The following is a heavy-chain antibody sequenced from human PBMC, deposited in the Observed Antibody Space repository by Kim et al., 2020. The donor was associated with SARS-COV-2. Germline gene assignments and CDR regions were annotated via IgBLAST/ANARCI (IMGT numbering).Heavy chain of an antibody. V-gene: IGHV3-15*01. CDR2: IKSKTDGGTT. CDR3: TTESVPAAPSWFDP. D-gene: IGHD2-2*01. Sequence: GGSLRLSCAASGFTFSNAWMSWVRQAPGKGLEWVGRIKSKTDGGTTDYAAPVKGRFTISRDDSKNTLYLQMNSLKTEDTAVYYCTTESVPAAPSWFDPWGQGTLVTVSS. J-gene: IGHJ5*02. CDR1: GFTFSNAW.